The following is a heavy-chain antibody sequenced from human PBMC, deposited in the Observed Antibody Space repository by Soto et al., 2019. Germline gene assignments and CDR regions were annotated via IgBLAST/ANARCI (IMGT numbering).Heavy chain of an antibody. J-gene: IGHJ6*02. CDR2: IYYSGTT. D-gene: IGHD2-21*01. CDR3: AASCVGCGGFNYYGMDV. Sequence: QVQLQESGPGLVKPSQTLSLTCSVSGASISSGGYYWNWIRQHPGKGLEWIGYIYYSGTTCYNPSLKSRVTISVDTSKNQCSLKLSSVTAAATAVYCCAASCVGCGGFNYYGMDVWGQGTTVTFSS. V-gene: IGHV4-31*03. CDR1: GASISSGGYY.